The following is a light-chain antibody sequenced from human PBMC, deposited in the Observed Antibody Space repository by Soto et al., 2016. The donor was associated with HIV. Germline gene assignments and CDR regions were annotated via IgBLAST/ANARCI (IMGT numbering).Light chain of an antibody. CDR2: GKN. Sequence: SSELTQDPAVSVALGQTVRITCQGDNLRSYFASWYQQKPGQAPVLVIYGKNNRPSGIPDRFSGSSSGSTASLTITGAQAEDEADYYCNSRDSSGYHRVFGGGTKLTV. J-gene: IGLJ2*01. CDR3: NSRDSSGYHRV. CDR1: NLRSYF. V-gene: IGLV3-19*01.